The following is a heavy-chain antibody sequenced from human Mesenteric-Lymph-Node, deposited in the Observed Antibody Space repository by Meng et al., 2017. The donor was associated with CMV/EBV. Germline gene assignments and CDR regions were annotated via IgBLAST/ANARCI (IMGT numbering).Heavy chain of an antibody. Sequence: GESLKISCAASGFTFSSYEMNWVRQAPGKGLEWISSISSSASRIYYADSVKGRFTVSRDNARNSLYLQMNSLRAEDTALYYCARSKRYYDFSDWGQRTLVTVSS. D-gene: IGHD3-3*01. J-gene: IGHJ4*02. CDR2: ISSSASRI. V-gene: IGHV3-48*03. CDR3: ARSKRYYDFSD. CDR1: GFTFSSYE.